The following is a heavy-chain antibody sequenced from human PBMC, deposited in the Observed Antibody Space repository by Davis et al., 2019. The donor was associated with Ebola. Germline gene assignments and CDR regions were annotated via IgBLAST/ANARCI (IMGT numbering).Heavy chain of an antibody. D-gene: IGHD3-10*02. Sequence: GESLKISCAASGFTFSNAWMSWVRQAPGKGLEWVGRIRSKANSYATAYAASVKGRFTISRDDSKNTAYLQMNSLKTEDTAVYYCSLSSAGPDYWGQGTLVTVSS. CDR2: IRSKANSYAT. CDR1: GFTFSNAW. V-gene: IGHV3-73*01. CDR3: SLSSAGPDY. J-gene: IGHJ4*02.